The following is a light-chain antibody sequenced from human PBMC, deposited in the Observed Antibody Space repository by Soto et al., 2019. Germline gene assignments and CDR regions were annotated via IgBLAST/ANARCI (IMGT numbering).Light chain of an antibody. J-gene: IGKJ5*01. Sequence: EIVLAQSPATLSLSPGERVTLTCRASQSVRSYLAWYQQKPGQAPRLLIYDASNRATGIPARFSGSGSGTDFTLTISSLEPEDFAVYYCLQRANWPATFGQGTRLEIK. CDR1: QSVRSY. V-gene: IGKV3-11*01. CDR3: LQRANWPAT. CDR2: DAS.